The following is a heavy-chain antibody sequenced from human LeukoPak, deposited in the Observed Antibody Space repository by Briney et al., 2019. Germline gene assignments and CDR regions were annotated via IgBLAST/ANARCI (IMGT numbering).Heavy chain of an antibody. V-gene: IGHV3-21*01. D-gene: IGHD5-18*01. J-gene: IGHJ4*02. CDR1: GFTFSSYA. CDR3: ARAYTAMANYYFDY. Sequence: GGSLRLSCAASGFTFSSYAMSWVRQAPGKGLEWVSSISSSSSYIYYADSVKGRFTISRDNAKNSLYLQMNSLRAEDTAVYYCARAYTAMANYYFDYWGQGTLVTVSS. CDR2: ISSSSSYI.